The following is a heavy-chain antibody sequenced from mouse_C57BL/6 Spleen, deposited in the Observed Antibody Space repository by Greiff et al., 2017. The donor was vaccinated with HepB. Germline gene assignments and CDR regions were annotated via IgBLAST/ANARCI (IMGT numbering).Heavy chain of an antibody. Sequence: VHVKQSGPELVKPGASVKMSCKASGYTFTDYYMHWVKQSHGKSLEWIGYIYPNNGCNGYNQKFKGKATLTVDKSYSTAYMELRSLTSEDSAVYYCARLRDWGYFDYWGQGTTLTVSS. J-gene: IGHJ2*01. V-gene: IGHV1-34*01. CDR1: GYTFTDYY. CDR3: ARLRDWGYFDY. CDR2: IYPNNGCN.